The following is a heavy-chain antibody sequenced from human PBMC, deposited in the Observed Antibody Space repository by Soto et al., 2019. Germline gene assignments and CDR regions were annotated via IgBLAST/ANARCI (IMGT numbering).Heavy chain of an antibody. J-gene: IGHJ5*02. CDR1: GGSISRGDYY. CDR2: IYYSGST. D-gene: IGHD3-22*01. V-gene: IGHV4-30-4*01. CDR3: ARVEGYYASSGYNWFDP. Sequence: QVQLQESGPGLVKPSQTLSLTCTVSGGSISRGDYYWTWIRQPPGKGLEWIGYIYYSGSTHYNPSLKSRLTISLDTSKNQFSLKLSSVTAADTAVYYCARVEGYYASSGYNWFDPWGQGTLVTVSS.